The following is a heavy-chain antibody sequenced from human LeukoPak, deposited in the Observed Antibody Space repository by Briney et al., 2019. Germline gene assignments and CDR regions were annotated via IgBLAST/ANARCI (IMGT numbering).Heavy chain of an antibody. Sequence: TGGSLRLSCAASGFTFSSYAMSWVRQAPGKGLEWVSTISGTGDYTYSADSVKGRFTISRDNSENTLYLQMNSLRAEDTALYYCAKGRDVGSRSQRYDYWGQGTLVTVSS. CDR1: GFTFSSYA. CDR3: AKGRDVGSRSQRYDY. CDR2: ISGTGDYT. J-gene: IGHJ4*02. D-gene: IGHD3-10*01. V-gene: IGHV3-23*01.